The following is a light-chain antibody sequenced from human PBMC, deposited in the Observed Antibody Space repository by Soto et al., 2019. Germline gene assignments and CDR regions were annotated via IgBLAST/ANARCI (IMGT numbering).Light chain of an antibody. CDR1: QSVRSTY. Sequence: EIVLTQSPGTLSLSPGERATLSCRASQSVRSTYLAWFQQKPGQAPRLLIYTASSRATGIPDGFSGSGSGTDFTLAISRLEPEDSAVYYCQQYGSAPYTFGQGTKLEIK. CDR2: TAS. V-gene: IGKV3-20*01. J-gene: IGKJ2*01. CDR3: QQYGSAPYT.